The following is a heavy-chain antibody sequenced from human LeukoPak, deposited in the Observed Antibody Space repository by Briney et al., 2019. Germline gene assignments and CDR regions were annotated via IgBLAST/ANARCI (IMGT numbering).Heavy chain of an antibody. CDR2: IFYSGST. CDR3: ARVLVTDTGYSTSNWFDP. J-gene: IGHJ5*02. CDR1: GGSISSYY. V-gene: IGHV4-59*01. Sequence: PSETLSLTCTVSGGSISSYYWSWIRQPPGKGLEWIGYIFYSGSTNYNPSLKSRVTISVDTSKKQVSLKLSSVTAADTAVYYCARVLVTDTGYSTSNWFDPWGQGTLVTVSS. D-gene: IGHD6-13*01.